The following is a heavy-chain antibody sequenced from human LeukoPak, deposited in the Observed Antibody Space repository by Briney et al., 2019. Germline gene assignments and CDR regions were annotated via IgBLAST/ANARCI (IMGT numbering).Heavy chain of an antibody. V-gene: IGHV4-4*07. J-gene: IGHJ6*03. CDR2: IYTSGST. Sequence: SETLSLTCTVSGGSISGYYWSWIRQPAGKGLEWIGRIYTSGSTNYNPSLKSRVTMSVDTSKNQFSLKLSSVTAADTAVYYCAREPQRYYDFWSGYYPHYYYMDVWGKGTTVTVSS. CDR3: AREPQRYYDFWSGYYPHYYYMDV. CDR1: GGSISGYY. D-gene: IGHD3-3*01.